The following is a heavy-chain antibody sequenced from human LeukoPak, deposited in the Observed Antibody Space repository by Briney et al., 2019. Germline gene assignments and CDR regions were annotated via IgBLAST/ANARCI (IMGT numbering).Heavy chain of an antibody. V-gene: IGHV3-30*18. CDR3: AKGWYYFDY. Sequence: PGGPLRLSCAASGFTFSSYGMQWVRQAPGKGLEWVAVISYDGTNKNYADSVKGRFTISRDNSMNTLYLQMNSLRPEDTAVYYCAKGWYYFDYWGQGTLVTVSS. D-gene: IGHD6-13*01. CDR1: GFTFSSYG. CDR2: ISYDGTNK. J-gene: IGHJ4*02.